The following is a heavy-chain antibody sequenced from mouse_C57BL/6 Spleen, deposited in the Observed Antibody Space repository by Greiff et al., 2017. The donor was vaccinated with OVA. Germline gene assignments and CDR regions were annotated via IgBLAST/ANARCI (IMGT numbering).Heavy chain of an antibody. CDR2: ISRGSSYT. CDR1: GFTFSSYG. J-gene: IGHJ2*01. V-gene: IGHV5-6*01. CDR3: ARHESDYAYFDY. D-gene: IGHD2-4*01. Sequence: EVQLVESGGDLAKPGGSLKLSCAASGFTFSSYGMSWVRQTPDKRLEWVATISRGSSYTYYPDSVKGRSTISRDNAKNTLYLQMSSLKSEDTAMYYCARHESDYAYFDYWGQGTTLTVSS.